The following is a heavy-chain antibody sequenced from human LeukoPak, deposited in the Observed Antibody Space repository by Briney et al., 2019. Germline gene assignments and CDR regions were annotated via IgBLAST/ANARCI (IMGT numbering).Heavy chain of an antibody. V-gene: IGHV3-72*01. D-gene: IGHD3-16*01. CDR3: ARDGGEGDQSAFDL. CDR1: GFSLSEHY. CDR2: SRIRAKNYGT. J-gene: IGHJ3*01. Sequence: GGSLRLSCAVSGFSLSEHYMDWFRRAPGKGLEWVGRSRIRAKNYGTEYAASVEGRFTVSRDDSKNSLYLQMNALTTEDTAVYYCARDGGEGDQSAFDLWGQGTMVTVSS.